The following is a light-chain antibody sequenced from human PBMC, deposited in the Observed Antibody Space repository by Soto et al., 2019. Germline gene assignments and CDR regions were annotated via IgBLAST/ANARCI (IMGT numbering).Light chain of an antibody. Sequence: QSALTQPASVSGSPGQRVTISCSGSNSNIGSNPVNWYQQLPGTAPKLLIYSDNQRPSGVPDRFSGSKSGTSASLAISGLQSEDEADYFCATWDDSLTAWVFGGGTKLTVL. CDR3: ATWDDSLTAWV. V-gene: IGLV1-44*01. J-gene: IGLJ3*02. CDR1: NSNIGSNP. CDR2: SDN.